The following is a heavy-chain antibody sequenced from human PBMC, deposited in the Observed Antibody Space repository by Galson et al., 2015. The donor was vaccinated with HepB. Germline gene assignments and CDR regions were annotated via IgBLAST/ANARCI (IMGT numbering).Heavy chain of an antibody. CDR2: IDPSDSYT. J-gene: IGHJ6*02. Sequence: QSGAEVKKPGESLRISCKGSGYSFTSYWISWVRQMPGKGLEWMGRIDPSDSYTNYSPSFQGHVTISADKSISTAYLQWSSLKASDTAMYYCARHRDCGGDCYYYGMDVWGQGTTVTVSS. V-gene: IGHV5-10-1*01. D-gene: IGHD2-21*01. CDR1: GYSFTSYW. CDR3: ARHRDCGGDCYYYGMDV.